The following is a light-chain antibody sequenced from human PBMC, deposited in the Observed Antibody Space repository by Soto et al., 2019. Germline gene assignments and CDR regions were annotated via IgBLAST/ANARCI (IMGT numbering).Light chain of an antibody. CDR3: CSFAGTSYV. CDR2: ESN. V-gene: IGLV2-23*01. Sequence: QSVLTQPASVSGSPGQTITFACTGTSSDVGTYNLVSWYQQHPGKAPNLMIYESNKRPSGVSNLFSGSKSGNTASLTISGLQAEDEADYYCCSFAGTSYVFATGTKVTVL. J-gene: IGLJ1*01. CDR1: SSDVGTYNL.